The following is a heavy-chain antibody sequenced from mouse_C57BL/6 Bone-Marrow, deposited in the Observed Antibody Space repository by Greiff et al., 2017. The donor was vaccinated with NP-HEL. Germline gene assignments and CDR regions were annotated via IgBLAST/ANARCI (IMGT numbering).Heavy chain of an antibody. CDR1: GFSLTSYA. CDR3: ARKGQLRLRDYAMDY. Sequence: VHLVESGPGLVAPSQSLSITCTVSGFSLTSYAISWVRQPPGKGLEWLGVIWTGGGTNYNSALKSRLSSSKDNSKSQVFLKMNSLQTDDTARYSCARKGQLRLRDYAMDYWGQGTSVTVSS. V-gene: IGHV2-9-1*01. CDR2: IWTGGGT. J-gene: IGHJ4*01. D-gene: IGHD3-2*02.